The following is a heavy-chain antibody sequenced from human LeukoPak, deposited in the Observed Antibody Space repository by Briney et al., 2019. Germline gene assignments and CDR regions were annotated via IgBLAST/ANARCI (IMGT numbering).Heavy chain of an antibody. Sequence: GGSLRLSCAASGFTFSSYAMSWVRQAPGKWLEWVSAISGSGGSTYYADSVKGRFTISRDNSKNTLYLQMNSLRAEDTAVYYCAKTDLQYTAMVRFFDYWGQGTLVTVSS. J-gene: IGHJ4*02. D-gene: IGHD5-18*01. CDR3: AKTDLQYTAMVRFFDY. CDR1: GFTFSSYA. V-gene: IGHV3-23*01. CDR2: ISGSGGST.